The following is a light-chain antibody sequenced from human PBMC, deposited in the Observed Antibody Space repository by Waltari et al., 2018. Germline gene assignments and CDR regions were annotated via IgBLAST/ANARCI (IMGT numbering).Light chain of an antibody. Sequence: QSALTQPASVSGSPGQSITISCTGTSSDVGSYNLVSWYHQHPGKAPKVMISEVSKRPPGVSIRFSGSKSGNTASLTIYGLQAEDEADYYCCSYAGSGTPYVFGTGTKVTVL. J-gene: IGLJ1*01. CDR2: EVS. CDR3: CSYAGSGTPYV. V-gene: IGLV2-23*02. CDR1: SSDVGSYNL.